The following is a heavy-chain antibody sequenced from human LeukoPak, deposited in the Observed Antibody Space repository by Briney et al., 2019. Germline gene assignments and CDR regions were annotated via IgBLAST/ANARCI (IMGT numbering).Heavy chain of an antibody. CDR3: AREGIWFGELLNTSDY. Sequence: ASVKVSCKASGYTFTGYCMHWVRQAPGQGLEWMGWINPNSGGTDYAQKFQGRVTMTRDTSISTAYMELSRLRSDDTAVYYCAREGIWFGELLNTSDYWGQGTLVTVSS. CDR2: INPNSGGT. J-gene: IGHJ4*02. V-gene: IGHV1-2*02. CDR1: GYTFTGYC. D-gene: IGHD3-10*01.